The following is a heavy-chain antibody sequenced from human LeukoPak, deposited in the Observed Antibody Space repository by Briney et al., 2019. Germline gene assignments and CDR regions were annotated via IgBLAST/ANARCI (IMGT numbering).Heavy chain of an antibody. V-gene: IGHV3-48*03. CDR3: ARVDVSGYKLFDY. D-gene: IGHD3-22*01. Sequence: PGGSLRLSCAASGFTFSSYEMNWVRQAPGKGLEWVSYISSSGSTIYYADSVKGRFTTSRDNAKNSLYLQMNSLRAEDTAVYYCARVDVSGYKLFDYWGQGTLVTVSS. CDR2: ISSSGSTI. CDR1: GFTFSSYE. J-gene: IGHJ4*02.